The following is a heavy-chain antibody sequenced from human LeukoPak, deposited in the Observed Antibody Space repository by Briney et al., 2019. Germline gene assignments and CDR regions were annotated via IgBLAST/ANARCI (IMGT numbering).Heavy chain of an antibody. CDR3: ASLYQGVRGVGLDY. D-gene: IGHD3-10*01. CDR2: ISSSSSYI. CDR1: GFTFSSYS. J-gene: IGHJ4*02. V-gene: IGHV3-21*01. Sequence: PGGSLGLSCAASGFTFSSYSMNWVRQAPGKGLEWVSSISSSSSYIYYADSVKGRFTISRDNAKNSLYLQMNSLRAEDTAVYYCASLYQGVRGVGLDYWGQGTLVTVSS.